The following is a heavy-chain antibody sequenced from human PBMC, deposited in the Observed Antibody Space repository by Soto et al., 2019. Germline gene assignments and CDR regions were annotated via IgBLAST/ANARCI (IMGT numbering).Heavy chain of an antibody. Sequence: SVKVSCKTSGYTLTDYDINWVRQAPGQGLEWLGRIIPIFGTRDYAQKFQGRVTISADESTTTAYMELSSLRSDDTAVYYCARVPSSSGRAHFDYWGQGTLVTVSS. CDR3: ARVPSSSGRAHFDY. CDR2: IIPIFGTR. D-gene: IGHD2-15*01. V-gene: IGHV1-69*13. J-gene: IGHJ4*02. CDR1: GYTLTDYD.